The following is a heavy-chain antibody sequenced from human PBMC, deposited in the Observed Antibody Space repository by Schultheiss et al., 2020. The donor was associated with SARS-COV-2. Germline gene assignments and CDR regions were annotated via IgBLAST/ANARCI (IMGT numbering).Heavy chain of an antibody. CDR2: ISYDGSNK. Sequence: GGSLRLSCAASGFTFSSYGMHWVRQAPGKGLEWVAVISYDGSNKYYADSVKGRFTISRDNSKNTLYLQMNSLRAEDTAVYYCARDLGGLGFDPWGQGTLVTVSS. CDR3: ARDLGGLGFDP. CDR1: GFTFSSYG. D-gene: IGHD3-10*01. V-gene: IGHV3-30*03. J-gene: IGHJ5*02.